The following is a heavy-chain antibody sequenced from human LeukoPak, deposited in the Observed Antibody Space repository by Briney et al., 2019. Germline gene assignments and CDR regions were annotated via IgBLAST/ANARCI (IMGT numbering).Heavy chain of an antibody. J-gene: IGHJ4*02. V-gene: IGHV3-7*01. CDR1: GFTVSSNY. CDR3: ARHVGISF. D-gene: IGHD7-27*01. Sequence: GGSLRLSCAASGFTVSSNYMTWVRQAPGKGLEWVANIREDGTEKNYVDSEKGRFTISRDNAKNSLFLQMSNLRDDDTAIYYCARHVGISFWGQGTLVTVFS. CDR2: IREDGTEK.